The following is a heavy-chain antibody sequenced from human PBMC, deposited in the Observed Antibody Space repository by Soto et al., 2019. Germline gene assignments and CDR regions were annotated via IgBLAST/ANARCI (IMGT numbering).Heavy chain of an antibody. CDR2: IIPIFGTA. D-gene: IGHD3-22*01. CDR3: ARVGIRITMIVAGGMDV. CDR1: GGTFSSYA. J-gene: IGHJ6*02. Sequence: QVQLVQSGAEVKKPGSSVKVSCKASGGTFSSYAISWVRQAPGQGLEWMGGIIPIFGTANYAQKFQGRGTITADESTSTAYMELSSLRSEDTAVYYCARVGIRITMIVAGGMDVWGQGTTVTVSS. V-gene: IGHV1-69*01.